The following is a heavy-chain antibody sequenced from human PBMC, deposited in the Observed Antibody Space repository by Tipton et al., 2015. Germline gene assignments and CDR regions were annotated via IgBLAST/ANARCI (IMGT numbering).Heavy chain of an antibody. CDR3: ACQDYDSLTRDYQTVDY. J-gene: IGHJ4*02. CDR1: GGSVSTSNYY. CDR2: ISYSGST. Sequence: LRLSCTVSGGSVSTSNYYWGWIRQSPGKGLEWIGYISYSGSTHYNPSLKSRVTMSRDTSKNQFSLKLTSVTAADTAVYYCACQDYDSLTRDYQTVDYWGQGALVTVSS. D-gene: IGHD3-9*01. V-gene: IGHV4-61*05.